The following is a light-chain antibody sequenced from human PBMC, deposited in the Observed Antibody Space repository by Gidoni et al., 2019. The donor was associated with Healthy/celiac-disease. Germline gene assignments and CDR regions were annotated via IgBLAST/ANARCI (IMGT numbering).Light chain of an antibody. CDR2: QDS. V-gene: IGLV3-1*01. Sequence: YELTQPPSVSVSPGQTASITCSGDTLGDKYACWYQQTPGQSPVLVIYQDSKRPSGIPGRFSGSNSGNTATLTISWTQAMDEADYYCQAWDSSTVVFGGGTKLTVL. J-gene: IGLJ2*01. CDR3: QAWDSSTVV. CDR1: TLGDKY.